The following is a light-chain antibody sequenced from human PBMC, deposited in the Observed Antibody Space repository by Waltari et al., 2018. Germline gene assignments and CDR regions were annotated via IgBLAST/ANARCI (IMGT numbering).Light chain of an antibody. CDR3: SSYLGSRTDWV. Sequence: QSALTQPASVSGSPGQPITISCTGTSSAVGYYNFVSWYQLHPGNAPKLMIYEVTNRPSGVSNRFSGSKSGNTASLTISGLQAEDEADYYCSSYLGSRTDWVFGGGTKVTVL. J-gene: IGLJ3*02. CDR2: EVT. V-gene: IGLV2-14*01. CDR1: SSAVGYYNF.